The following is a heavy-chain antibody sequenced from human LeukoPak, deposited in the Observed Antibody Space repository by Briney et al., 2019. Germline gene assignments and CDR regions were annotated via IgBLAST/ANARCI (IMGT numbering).Heavy chain of an antibody. V-gene: IGHV3-73*01. D-gene: IGHD6-19*01. Sequence: PGGSLRLSCAASGFPFSTYWMHWVRQAPGKGLEWVGRIGGKPKGYATAYAASVKGRFTISRDESKNTAYLQMNSLRPEDKAVYYCTTYSSGHHWGQGTLVTVSS. CDR3: TTYSSGHH. CDR1: GFPFSTYW. J-gene: IGHJ5*02. CDR2: IGGKPKGYAT.